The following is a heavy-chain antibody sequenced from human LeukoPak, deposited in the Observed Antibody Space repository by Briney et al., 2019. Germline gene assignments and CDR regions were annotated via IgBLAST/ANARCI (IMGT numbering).Heavy chain of an antibody. CDR1: GGTFSSYA. J-gene: IGHJ4*02. CDR3: ARGVPAAMMGGY. D-gene: IGHD2-2*01. V-gene: IGHV1-69*13. Sequence: GASVTVSCTASGGTFSSYAISWVRQAPGQGLEWMGGIIPIFGTANYAQKFQGRVTITADESTSTAYMELSSLRSEDTAVYYCARGVPAAMMGGYWGQGTLVTVSS. CDR2: IIPIFGTA.